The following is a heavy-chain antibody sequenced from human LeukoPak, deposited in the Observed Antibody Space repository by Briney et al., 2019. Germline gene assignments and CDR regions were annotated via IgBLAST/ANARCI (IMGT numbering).Heavy chain of an antibody. D-gene: IGHD2-15*01. CDR2: IYTSGST. V-gene: IGHV4-4*07. CDR3: ARGSGYYYYYYMDV. Sequence: PSETLSLTCTVSGGSISSYYWSWIRQPAGKGLEGIGRIYTSGSTNYNPSLKSRVTMSVGTSKNQFSLKLSSATAADTAVYYCARGSGYYYYYYMDVWGKGTTVTVSS. CDR1: GGSISSYY. J-gene: IGHJ6*03.